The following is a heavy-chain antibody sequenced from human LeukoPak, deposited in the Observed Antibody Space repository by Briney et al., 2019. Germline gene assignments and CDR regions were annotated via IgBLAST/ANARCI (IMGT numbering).Heavy chain of an antibody. CDR1: GFTFSSYA. Sequence: GGSLRLSCAASGFTFSSYAMHWVRQAPGKGLEWVAVISYDGSNKYYADSVKGRFTISRDNSKNTLYLQMNSLRAEDTAVYYCARDRGYDSSPYYFDYWGQGTLVTVSS. V-gene: IGHV3-30*04. CDR2: ISYDGSNK. CDR3: ARDRGYDSSPYYFDY. D-gene: IGHD3-22*01. J-gene: IGHJ4*02.